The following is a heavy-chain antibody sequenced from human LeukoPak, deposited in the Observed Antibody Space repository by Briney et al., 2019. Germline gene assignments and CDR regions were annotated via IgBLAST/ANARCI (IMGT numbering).Heavy chain of an antibody. J-gene: IGHJ4*02. Sequence: GGSLRLSCAASGFTFSSYSMNWVRQAPGKGLEWVSSISSSTSYIYYADSVKGRFTISRDNAKNSLYLQMNSLRAEDTAVYYCAKDPRLAAAGTRDYWGQGTLVTVSS. CDR3: AKDPRLAAAGTRDY. CDR2: ISSSTSYI. V-gene: IGHV3-21*04. D-gene: IGHD6-13*01. CDR1: GFTFSSYS.